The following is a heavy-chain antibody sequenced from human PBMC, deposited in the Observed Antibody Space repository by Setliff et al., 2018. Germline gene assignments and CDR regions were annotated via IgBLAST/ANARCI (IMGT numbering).Heavy chain of an antibody. CDR1: GYTFTTYA. J-gene: IGHJ6*03. CDR2: INTNTGNP. V-gene: IGHV7-4-1*02. D-gene: IGHD3-10*01. CDR3: GRASRFGTIVYRGDYYMDV. Sequence: ASVKVSCKVSGYTFTTYAMGWMRQAPGQGLEWMGWINTNTGNPSYAQGFTGRFVFSLDTSVSTAYLQINSLEAEDSAVYYCGRASRFGTIVYRGDYYMDVWGKGTTVTVSS.